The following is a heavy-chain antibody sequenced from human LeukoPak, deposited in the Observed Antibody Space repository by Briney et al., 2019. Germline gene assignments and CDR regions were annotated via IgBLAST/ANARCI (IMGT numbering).Heavy chain of an antibody. CDR2: ISRGGTTV. CDR1: GFTFSTYS. V-gene: IGHV3-48*01. D-gene: IGHD3-10*01. CDR3: ARDLWFQEATEDY. Sequence: GGSLRLSCAASGFTFSTYSMNWVRQAPERGLEWVSYISRGGTTVYYTDSVKGRFTISRDNAKNPVYLQMNSLRAEDTAVYYCARDLWFQEATEDYWGQGTLVTVSS. J-gene: IGHJ4*02.